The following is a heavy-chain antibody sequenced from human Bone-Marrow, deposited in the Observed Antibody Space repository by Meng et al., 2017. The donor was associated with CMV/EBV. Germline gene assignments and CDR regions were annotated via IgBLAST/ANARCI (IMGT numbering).Heavy chain of an antibody. CDR3: ARVLGELPWGLNWFDP. D-gene: IGHD3-16*01. CDR2: IYYSGST. J-gene: IGHJ5*02. Sequence: LRLSCTVSGGSISSGGYYWSWIRQHPGKGLEWIGYIYYSGSTYYNPSLKSRVTISVDTSKNQFSLKLSSVTAADTAVYYCARVLGELPWGLNWFDPWGQGTLVTVSS. V-gene: IGHV4-31*03. CDR1: GGSISSGGYY.